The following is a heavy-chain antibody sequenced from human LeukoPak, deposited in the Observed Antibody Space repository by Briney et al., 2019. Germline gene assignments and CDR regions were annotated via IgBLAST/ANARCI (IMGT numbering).Heavy chain of an antibody. CDR2: INPNSGGT. CDR3: ARFARYCSGGSCYRNWFDP. D-gene: IGHD2-15*01. CDR1: GYTFTGYY. V-gene: IGHV1-2*02. J-gene: IGHJ5*02. Sequence: GASVKVSCKAPGYTFTGYYMHWVRQAPGQGLEWMGWINPNSGGTNYAQKFQGRVTMTRDTSISTAYMELSRLRSDDTAVYYCARFARYCSGGSCYRNWFDPWGQGTLVTVSS.